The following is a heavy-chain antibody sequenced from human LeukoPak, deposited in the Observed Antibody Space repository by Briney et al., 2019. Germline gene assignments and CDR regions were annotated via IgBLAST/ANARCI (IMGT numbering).Heavy chain of an antibody. V-gene: IGHV4-34*01. Sequence: SETLSLTCAVYGGSFSGYYWSWIRQPPGKGLEWIGEINHSGSTNYNPSLKNRVTISVDTFKNQFSLKLSSVTAADTAVYYCARDNDWAFDYWGQGTLVTVSS. D-gene: IGHD3-9*01. J-gene: IGHJ4*02. CDR2: INHSGST. CDR3: ARDNDWAFDY. CDR1: GGSFSGYY.